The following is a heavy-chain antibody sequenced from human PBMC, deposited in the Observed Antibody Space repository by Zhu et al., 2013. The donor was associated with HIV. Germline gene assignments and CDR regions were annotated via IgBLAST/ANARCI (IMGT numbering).Heavy chain of an antibody. CDR3: ARAHGYSIRPDY. V-gene: IGHV1-69*06. Sequence: QVQLVQSGAEVKKPGSSVKVSCKASGVTFSSYSISWVRQAPGQGLEWMGGVTPIFGTANYAQKFQGRVTMTRNTSISTAYMELSSLRSEDTAVYYCARAHGYSIRPDYWGQGTLVTVSS. J-gene: IGHJ4*02. D-gene: IGHD6-13*01. CDR1: GVTFSSYS. CDR2: VTPIFGTA.